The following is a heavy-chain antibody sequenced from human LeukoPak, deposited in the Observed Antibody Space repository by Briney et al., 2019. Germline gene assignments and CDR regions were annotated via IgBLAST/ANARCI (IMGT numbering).Heavy chain of an antibody. CDR1: GFTFSSYA. Sequence: PEGSLRLSCAASGFTFSSYAMSWVRQAPGKGLEWVSVIYSGGSTYYADSVKGRFTISRDNSKNTLYLQMNSLRAEDTAVYYCARDFSRWGQGTMVTVSS. CDR2: IYSGGST. D-gene: IGHD3-3*02. J-gene: IGHJ3*01. V-gene: IGHV3-53*01. CDR3: ARDFSR.